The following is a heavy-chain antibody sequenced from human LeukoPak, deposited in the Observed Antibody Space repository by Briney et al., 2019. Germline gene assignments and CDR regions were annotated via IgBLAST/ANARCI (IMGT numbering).Heavy chain of an antibody. CDR2: IYYSGST. V-gene: IGHV4-59*01. D-gene: IGHD3-3*01. J-gene: IGHJ4*02. CDR1: GGSMKNYY. Sequence: SETLSLTCTVSGGSMKNYYWNWIRQPPGKGLEWIGHIYYSGSTNYNPSLESRVTISVDTSTNQFFLRLSSVTAADTAVYYCAKTSTIFGGYYFDYWGQGTLVTVSS. CDR3: AKTSTIFGGYYFDY.